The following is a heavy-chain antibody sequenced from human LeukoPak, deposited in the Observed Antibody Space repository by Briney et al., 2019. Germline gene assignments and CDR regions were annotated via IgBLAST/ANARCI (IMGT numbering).Heavy chain of an antibody. D-gene: IGHD1-26*01. J-gene: IGHJ4*02. CDR3: ARGLSGSYSYHNFDY. Sequence: PSETPSLTCTVSGGSISSYYWSWIRQPPGKGLEWIGYIYYSGSTNYNPSLKSRVTISVDTSKNQFSLKLSSVTAADTAVYYCARGLSGSYSYHNFDYWGQGTLVTVSS. V-gene: IGHV4-59*12. CDR2: IYYSGST. CDR1: GGSISSYY.